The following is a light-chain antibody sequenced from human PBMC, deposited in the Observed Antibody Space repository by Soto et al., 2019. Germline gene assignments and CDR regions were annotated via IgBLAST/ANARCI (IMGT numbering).Light chain of an antibody. CDR2: AAS. CDR1: QTISTY. J-gene: IGKJ1*01. Sequence: DIQMTQSPSSLSASVGDSVTITCRARQTISTYLHWYQQKPGKATKLLIFAASSLQSGVPSRFSGSGSGTDFTLTITSLQPADFATYYCLQSYRARTFGQGTKVEIK. V-gene: IGKV1-39*01. CDR3: LQSYRART.